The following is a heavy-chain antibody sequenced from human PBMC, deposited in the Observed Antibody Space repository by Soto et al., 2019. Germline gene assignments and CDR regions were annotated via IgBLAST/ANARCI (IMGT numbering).Heavy chain of an antibody. CDR1: GFALNASGVG. CDR3: AHTQYYGSGTYDY. Sequence: QITLKESGPALVKPTQTLTVTCTFSGFALNASGVGVGWFRQPPGKALEWLALMYWDDDKRSSPSLKTRLTITKDTSKNQVVLIMINMDPVDTATYYCAHTQYYGSGTYDYWGQGTLVTVSS. D-gene: IGHD3-10*01. V-gene: IGHV2-5*02. CDR2: MYWDDDK. J-gene: IGHJ4*02.